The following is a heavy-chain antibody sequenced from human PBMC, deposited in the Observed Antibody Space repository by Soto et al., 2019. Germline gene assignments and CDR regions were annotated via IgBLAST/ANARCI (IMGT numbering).Heavy chain of an antibody. D-gene: IGHD3-3*01. CDR2: MSSGSRYR. CDR3: ARDILEPLLYEDFYYYAMDV. V-gene: IGHV3-21*01. Sequence: GGSIRLYCAASGCPFGDYAMNWVRQAPGKALEWVSYMSSGSRYRYYADSGKGRFTISRYNAKKSLYLQMNSLRAEDTAVYYCARDILEPLLYEDFYYYAMDVWGQGTTVTVSS. J-gene: IGHJ6*02. CDR1: GCPFGDYA.